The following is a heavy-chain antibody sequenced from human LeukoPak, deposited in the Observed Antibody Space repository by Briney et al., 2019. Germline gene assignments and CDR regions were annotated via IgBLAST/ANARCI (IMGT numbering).Heavy chain of an antibody. CDR1: GLTFRKYA. Sequence: GGSLRLSCTASGLTFRKYAMSWVRQAPGEGLEWVSSIGSRGGGTSYADSVKGRFTVSRDNSKNTLYLQMNSLRADDTALYYCAKEELEDYYDTSGYYPDVFDIWGHGTMVTVSS. J-gene: IGHJ3*02. V-gene: IGHV3-23*01. CDR2: IGSRGGGT. CDR3: AKEELEDYYDTSGYYPDVFDI. D-gene: IGHD3-22*01.